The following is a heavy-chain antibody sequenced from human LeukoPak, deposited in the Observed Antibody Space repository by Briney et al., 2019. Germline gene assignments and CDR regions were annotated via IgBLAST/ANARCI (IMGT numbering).Heavy chain of an antibody. V-gene: IGHV1-69*13. D-gene: IGHD4-17*01. CDR2: IIPIFGTA. Sequence: SVKVSCKASGGTFCSYAISWVRQAPGQGLEWMGGIIPIFGTANYAQKFQGRVTITADESTSTAYMELSSLRSEDTAVYYCAGSTVTRLAEYFQHWGQGTLVTVSS. J-gene: IGHJ1*01. CDR3: AGSTVTRLAEYFQH. CDR1: GGTFCSYA.